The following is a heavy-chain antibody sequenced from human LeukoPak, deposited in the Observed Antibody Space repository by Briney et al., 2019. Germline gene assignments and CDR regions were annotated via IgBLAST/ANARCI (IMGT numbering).Heavy chain of an antibody. J-gene: IGHJ4*02. Sequence: GGSLRLSCAASGFTFSTYSMNWVRQAPGKGLEWVSSITSSRIYIYYADSVKGRFTISRDNAKNSLHLQMNSLRAEDTAVYYCARDGSRGNLVTAPDFWGQGTLVTVSS. V-gene: IGHV3-21*01. CDR3: ARDGSRGNLVTAPDF. D-gene: IGHD2-21*02. CDR2: ITSSRIYI. CDR1: GFTFSTYS.